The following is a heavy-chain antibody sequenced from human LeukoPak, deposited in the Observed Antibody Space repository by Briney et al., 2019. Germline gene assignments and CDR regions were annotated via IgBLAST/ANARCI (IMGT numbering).Heavy chain of an antibody. CDR3: ARAFNYYDSSGYYTTDAFDI. Sequence: ASVKVSCKASGYTFTSYYMHWVRQAPGQGLEWMGIINPSGGSTSYAQKFQGRVTMTRDMSTSTVYMELSSLRSEDTAVYYCARAFNYYDSSGYYTTDAFDIWGQGTMVTVSS. CDR1: GYTFTSYY. J-gene: IGHJ3*02. D-gene: IGHD3-22*01. CDR2: INPSGGST. V-gene: IGHV1-46*01.